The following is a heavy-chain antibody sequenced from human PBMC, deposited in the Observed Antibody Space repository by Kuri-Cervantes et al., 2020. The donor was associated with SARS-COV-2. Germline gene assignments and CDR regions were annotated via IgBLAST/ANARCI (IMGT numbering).Heavy chain of an antibody. J-gene: IGHJ4*02. CDR1: GFTFSSYG. V-gene: IGHV3-30*19. CDR2: ISYDGSNK. D-gene: IGHD1-26*01. CDR3: ARAGSGSYFGDFDY. Sequence: GGSLRLSCAASGFTFSSYGMHWVRQAPGKGLEWVAVISYDGSNKYYADSVKGRFTISRDNSKNTLYLQMNSLRAEDTAVYYCARAGSGSYFGDFDYWGQGTLVTVSS.